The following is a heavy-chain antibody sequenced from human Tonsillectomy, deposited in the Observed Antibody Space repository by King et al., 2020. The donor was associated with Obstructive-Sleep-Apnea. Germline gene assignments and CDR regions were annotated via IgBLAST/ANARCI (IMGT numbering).Heavy chain of an antibody. CDR2: ISDSGATT. CDR1: GFTFSTYA. J-gene: IGHJ4*02. D-gene: IGHD5-24*01. Sequence: VQLVESGGDLGQPGGSLRLSCSASGFTFSTYAMSWVRQAPGQGLEWVSSISDSGATTYYSDSVKGRFTISRDNSKNTLYLQMNSLRAEDTAVYYCAKRDGRDWGQGTLVTVSS. V-gene: IGHV3-23*04. CDR3: AKRDGRD.